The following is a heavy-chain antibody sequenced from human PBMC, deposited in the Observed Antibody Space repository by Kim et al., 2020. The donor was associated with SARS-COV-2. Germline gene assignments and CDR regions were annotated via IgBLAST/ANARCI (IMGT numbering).Heavy chain of an antibody. CDR1: GFTFSSYG. D-gene: IGHD3-22*01. V-gene: IGHV3-33*01. CDR3: ARELRAYYYDSSGYYGDY. J-gene: IGHJ4*02. Sequence: GGSLRLSCAASGFTFSSYGMHWVRQAPGKGLEWVAVIWYDGSNKYYADSVKGRFTISRDNSKNTLYLQMNSLRAEDTAVYYCARELRAYYYDSSGYYGDYWGQGTLVTVSS. CDR2: IWYDGSNK.